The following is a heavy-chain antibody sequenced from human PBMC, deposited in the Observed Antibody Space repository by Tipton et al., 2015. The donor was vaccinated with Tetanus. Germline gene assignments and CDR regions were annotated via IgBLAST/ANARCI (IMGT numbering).Heavy chain of an antibody. D-gene: IGHD2-2*01. J-gene: IGHJ6*02. Sequence: TLSLTCSVSGDSIRREDYYWGWIRQSPGKGLEWLGSIYYSGSTYNNPSLKSRVSISFDTSKNQFSLSLNSLTAADSATYYFSRLMCSSPSVYASYFSYVAVWGAGAPVALSS. V-gene: IGHV4-30-4*01. CDR2: IYYSGST. CDR3: SRLMCSSPSVYASYFSYVAV. CDR1: GDSIRREDYY.